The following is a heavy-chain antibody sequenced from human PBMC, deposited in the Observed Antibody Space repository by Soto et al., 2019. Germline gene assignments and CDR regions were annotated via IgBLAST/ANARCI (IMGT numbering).Heavy chain of an antibody. V-gene: IGHV3-23*01. J-gene: IGHJ4*02. CDR1: GFTFSSYA. CDR2: ISGSGGST. CDR3: AKVKSEHSYGYYFDY. D-gene: IGHD5-18*01. Sequence: GGSLRLSCAASGFTFSSYAMSWVRQAPGKGLEWVSAISGSGGSTYYADSVKGRFTISRDNSKNTLYLQMNSLRAEDTAVYYCAKVKSEHSYGYYFDYWGQGTLVTVSS.